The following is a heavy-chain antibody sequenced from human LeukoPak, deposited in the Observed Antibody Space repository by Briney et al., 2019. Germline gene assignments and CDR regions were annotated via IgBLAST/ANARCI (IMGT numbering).Heavy chain of an antibody. V-gene: IGHV3-23*01. CDR2: IGGLGDRI. D-gene: IGHD5-12*01. Sequence: PGGSLRLSCAASGFTFSNYGMNWVRQAPGKGLEWVSGIGGLGDRIYYADSVRGRFTISRDNSKNTLYLYMSSLRDEDTAIYYCAQDGAWLRFDSWGQGTLVTVSS. J-gene: IGHJ4*02. CDR3: AQDGAWLRFDS. CDR1: GFTFSNYG.